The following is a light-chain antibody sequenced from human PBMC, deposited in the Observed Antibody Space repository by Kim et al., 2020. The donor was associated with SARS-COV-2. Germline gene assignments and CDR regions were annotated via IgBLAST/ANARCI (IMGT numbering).Light chain of an antibody. J-gene: IGLJ3*02. CDR2: GKN. CDR1: SLRSYY. V-gene: IGLV3-19*01. Sequence: ELTQDPAVSVALGQTVRITCQGDSLRSYYASWYQQKPGQAPVLVIYGKNNRPSGIPDRFSGSSSGNTASLAITGAQAEDEADYYCNSRDSSGNHWVFGGGTQLTVL. CDR3: NSRDSSGNHWV.